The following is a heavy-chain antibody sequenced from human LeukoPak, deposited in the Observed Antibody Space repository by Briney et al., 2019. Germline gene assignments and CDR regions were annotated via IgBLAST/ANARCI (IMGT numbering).Heavy chain of an antibody. V-gene: IGHV3-23*01. J-gene: IGHJ6*03. CDR3: AKDPAAMPYYYYMDV. Sequence: GGSLRLSCAASGFTFSSYAMSWVRQAPGKGLEWVSVISGSGGSTYYADSVKGRFTISRDNSKNTLYLQMNSLRAEDTAVYYCAKDPAAMPYYYYMDVWGKGTTVTVSS. D-gene: IGHD2-2*01. CDR2: ISGSGGST. CDR1: GFTFSSYA.